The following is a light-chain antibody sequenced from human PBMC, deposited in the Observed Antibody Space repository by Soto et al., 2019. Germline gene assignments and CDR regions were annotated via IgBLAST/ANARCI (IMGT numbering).Light chain of an antibody. Sequence: NFMLTQPHSVSESPGKTVTISCTRSSGSIASNYVQWYQQRPGSATTTVIYEDNHRPSGVPDRFSGSIDSSSNSASLTISGLKTEDEADYYCQSYDSSNPVVFGGGTKLTVL. CDR1: SGSIASNY. J-gene: IGLJ2*01. CDR2: EDN. CDR3: QSYDSSNPVV. V-gene: IGLV6-57*04.